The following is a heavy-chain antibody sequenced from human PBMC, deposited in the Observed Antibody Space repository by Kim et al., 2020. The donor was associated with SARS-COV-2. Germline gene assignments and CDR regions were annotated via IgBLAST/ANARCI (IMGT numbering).Heavy chain of an antibody. CDR1: GGSISSYY. V-gene: IGHV4-59*08. J-gene: IGHJ3*02. Sequence: SETLSLTCTVSGGSISSYYWSWIRQPPGKGLEWIGYIYYSGSTNYNPSLKSRVTISVDTSKNQFSLKLSSVTAADTAVYYCARLGYLITIFGVVNPLAFDIWGQGTMVTVSS. CDR3: ARLGYLITIFGVVNPLAFDI. CDR2: IYYSGST. D-gene: IGHD3-3*01.